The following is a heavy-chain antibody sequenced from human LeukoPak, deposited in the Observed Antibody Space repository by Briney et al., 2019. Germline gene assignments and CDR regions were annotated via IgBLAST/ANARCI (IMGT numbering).Heavy chain of an antibody. CDR3: AREAVVPSYFDY. J-gene: IGHJ4*02. CDR2: IYTSGST. Sequence: PSETLSLTCTVSGGSISSGSYYWSWIRQPAGKGLEWIGRIYTSGSTNYNPSLKSRVTISVDTSKNQFSLKLSSVTAAVTAVYYCAREAVVPSYFDYWGQGTLVTVSS. V-gene: IGHV4-61*02. D-gene: IGHD2-2*01. CDR1: GGSISSGSYY.